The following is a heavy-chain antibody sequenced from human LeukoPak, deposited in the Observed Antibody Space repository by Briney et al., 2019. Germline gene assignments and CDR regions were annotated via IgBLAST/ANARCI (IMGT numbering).Heavy chain of an antibody. CDR1: GYTFTGYY. CDR2: INTNSGGT. D-gene: IGHD6-13*01. J-gene: IGHJ6*03. CDR3: ARGGEAYSSSWTYYYYYMDV. V-gene: IGHV1-2*02. Sequence: ASVKVSFKCSGYTFTGYYMHWVRQPPAQGLEWMGWINTNSGGTNYAQKFQGRVTMTRDTSISTAYMELSRLRSDDTAVYYCARGGEAYSSSWTYYYYYMDVWGKGTTVTVSS.